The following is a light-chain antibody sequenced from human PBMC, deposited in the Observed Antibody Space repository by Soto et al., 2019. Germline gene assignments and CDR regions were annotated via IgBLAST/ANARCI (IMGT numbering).Light chain of an antibody. CDR3: QQYYSYPPWT. V-gene: IGKV1-8*01. CDR1: QGISSY. J-gene: IGKJ1*01. Sequence: AIRMTQSPSSFSASTGDRVTITCRASQGISSYLAWYQQKPGKAPKLLIYAASTLQSGIPSRFSGSGSGTAFTLTVSCLQSEDFATYYCQQYYSYPPWTFGQGTKVEIK. CDR2: AAS.